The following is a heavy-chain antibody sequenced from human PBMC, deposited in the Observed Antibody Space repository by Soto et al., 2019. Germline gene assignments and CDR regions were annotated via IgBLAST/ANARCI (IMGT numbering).Heavy chain of an antibody. J-gene: IGHJ6*02. CDR1: GFTFSSYE. D-gene: IGHD3-9*01. V-gene: IGHV3-48*03. Sequence: GGSLRLSCAASGFTFSSYEMNWVRQAPGKGLEWVSYISSSGSTIYYADSVKGRFTISRDNAKNSLYLQMNSLRAEDTAVYYCARGGLRYFDWLSFQENYYYYYGMDVWGQGTTVTVSS. CDR2: ISSSGSTI. CDR3: ARGGLRYFDWLSFQENYYYYYGMDV.